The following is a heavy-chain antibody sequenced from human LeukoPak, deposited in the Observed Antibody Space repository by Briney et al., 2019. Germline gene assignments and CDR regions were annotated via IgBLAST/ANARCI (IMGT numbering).Heavy chain of an antibody. CDR2: IYSGGST. CDR3: ARVKNGGYERPFDY. V-gene: IGHV3-53*01. J-gene: IGHJ4*02. CDR1: GFTVSSNY. Sequence: GGPLRLSCAASGFTVSSNYMSWVRQAPGKGLEWVSVIYSGGSTYYADSVKGRFTISRDNSKNTLYLQMNSLRAEDTAVYYCARVKNGGYERPFDYWGQRTLVTVSS. D-gene: IGHD5-12*01.